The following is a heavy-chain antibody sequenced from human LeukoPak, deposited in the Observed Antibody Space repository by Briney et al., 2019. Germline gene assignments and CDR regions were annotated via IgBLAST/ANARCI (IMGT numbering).Heavy chain of an antibody. CDR1: SGSISRYH. CDR3: AGESSSSWLGTFDI. V-gene: IGHV4-59*01. CDR2: VYYSGST. Sequence: PSETLSLTCSVSSGSISRYHWSWLRQPPGKGLEWIAYVYYSGSTNYSPSLKSRVTISVDTSKNQFSLKMRSVTAADTAIYYCAGESSSSWLGTFDIWGQGTMVTVSS. J-gene: IGHJ3*02. D-gene: IGHD2-2*01.